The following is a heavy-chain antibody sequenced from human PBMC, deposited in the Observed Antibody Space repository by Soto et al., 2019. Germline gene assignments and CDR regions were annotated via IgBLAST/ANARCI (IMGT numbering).Heavy chain of an antibody. Sequence: PSETLSLTCTVSGGSMRNCFWTWFRRRPPRGLVGIGYMPSSRTTRCFPSYNPSLRSRVTISEDTSKNQFSLKLLSVTTADTAVYFCAAGEASSRNLAPYYWDFWGQGTLVTVSS. D-gene: IGHD6-13*01. CDR3: AAGEASSRNLAPYYWDF. J-gene: IGHJ4*02. V-gene: IGHV4-59*01. CDR2: MPSSRTT. CDR1: GGSMRNCF.